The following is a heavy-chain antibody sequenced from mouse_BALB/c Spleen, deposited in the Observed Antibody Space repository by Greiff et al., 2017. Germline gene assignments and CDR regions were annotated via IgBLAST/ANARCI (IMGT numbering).Heavy chain of an antibody. V-gene: IGHV3-6*02. J-gene: IGHJ2*01. CDR1: GYSITSGYY. D-gene: IGHD2-4*01. CDR3: ARGSTMITFDY. CDR2: ISYDGSN. Sequence: EVKLQESGPGLVKPSQSLSLTCSVTGYSITSGYYWNWIRQFPGNKLEWMGYISYDGSNNYNPSLKNRISITRDTSKNQFFLKLNSVTTEDTATYYCARGSTMITFDYWGQGTTLTVSS.